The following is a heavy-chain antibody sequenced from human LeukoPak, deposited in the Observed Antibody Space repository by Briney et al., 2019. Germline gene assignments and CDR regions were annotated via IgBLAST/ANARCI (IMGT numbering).Heavy chain of an antibody. Sequence: SQTLSLTCTVSGGSISDGGYYWSWIRQHPGKGLEWIGYIYDSGTTYYNPALQSRVTISVDLSDNHFSLKMRSMTAADTAVYFCARGGDRRGFDYWGQGTLVTVSS. V-gene: IGHV4-31*03. CDR3: ARGGDRRGFDY. CDR1: GGSISDGGYY. D-gene: IGHD1-14*01. J-gene: IGHJ4*02. CDR2: IYDSGTT.